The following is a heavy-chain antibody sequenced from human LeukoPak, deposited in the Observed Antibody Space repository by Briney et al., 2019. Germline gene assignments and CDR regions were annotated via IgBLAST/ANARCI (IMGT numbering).Heavy chain of an antibody. CDR1: GGTFSSYA. D-gene: IGHD6-6*01. J-gene: IGHJ3*02. CDR2: IIPIFGTA. V-gene: IGHV1-69*13. CDR3: ASWTAARRWWHAFDI. Sequence: SVKVSCKASGGTFSSYAISWVRQAPGQGLEWMGGIIPIFGTANYAQKFQGRVTITADESTSTAYMELSSLRSEDTAVYYCASWTAARRWWHAFDIWGQGTMVTVSS.